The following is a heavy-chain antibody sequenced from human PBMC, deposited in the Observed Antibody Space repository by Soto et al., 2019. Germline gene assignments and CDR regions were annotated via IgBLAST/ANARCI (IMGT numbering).Heavy chain of an antibody. D-gene: IGHD2-15*01. CDR1: GLTFWTHS. CDR2: ISYDGSDK. V-gene: IGHV3-30*04. CDR3: ARDDGIKLPSTVTMGGRLDF. Sequence: XECLRLSCAASGLTFWTHSIHWVRQAPGKGLEWVAAISYDGSDKQYADSVKGRFSISRDNPQKNVYLQMNSLTVEDTAMYYCARDDGIKLPSTVTMGGRLDFWGPGTLVTVSS. J-gene: IGHJ4*02.